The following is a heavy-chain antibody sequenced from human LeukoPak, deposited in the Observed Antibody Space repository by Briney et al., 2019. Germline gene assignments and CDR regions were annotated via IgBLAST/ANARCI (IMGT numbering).Heavy chain of an antibody. CDR3: ARDPTWGYYFDY. J-gene: IGHJ4*02. CDR2: ISSSGSTI. D-gene: IGHD3-16*01. CDR1: GFTFSDYY. V-gene: IGHV3-11*01. Sequence: GGSLRLSCAASGFTFSDYYMSWIRQAPGKGLEWVSYISSSGSTIYYADSVKGRFTISRDNAKNSLYLQMNSLRAGDTAVYYCARDPTWGYYFDYWGQGTLVTVSS.